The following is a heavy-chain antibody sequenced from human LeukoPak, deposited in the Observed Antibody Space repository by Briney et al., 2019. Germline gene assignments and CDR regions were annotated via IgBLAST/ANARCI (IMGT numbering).Heavy chain of an antibody. CDR3: ARQDGCSSTSCYAFYYGMDV. CDR2: IDPSDSYT. CDR1: GYSFTSYW. D-gene: IGHD2-2*01. Sequence: GESLKISCKGSGYSFTSYWISWVRQMPGKGLEWMGRIDPSDSYTNYSPSFQGHVTISADKSISTAYLQWSSLKASGTAMYYCARQDGCSSTSCYAFYYGMDVWGQGTTVTVSS. V-gene: IGHV5-10-1*01. J-gene: IGHJ6*02.